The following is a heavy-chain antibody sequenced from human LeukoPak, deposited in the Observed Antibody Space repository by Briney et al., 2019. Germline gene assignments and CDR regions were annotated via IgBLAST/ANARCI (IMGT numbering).Heavy chain of an antibody. Sequence: TVGSLILSRAGPRFNFRTYGMHWVRQAPGNGLERVAVVSYDRSSIYYAGSVKGRFTISRDNSKNTLYLQMNSLRGEDTAVYYCTKAQLPRHELGSFYFDCWGQGVLVTVSS. J-gene: IGHJ4*02. D-gene: IGHD7-27*01. CDR2: VSYDRSSI. CDR1: RFNFRTYG. V-gene: IGHV3-30*18. CDR3: TKAQLPRHELGSFYFDC.